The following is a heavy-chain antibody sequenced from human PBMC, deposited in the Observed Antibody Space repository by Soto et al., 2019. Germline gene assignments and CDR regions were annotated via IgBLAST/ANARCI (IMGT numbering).Heavy chain of an antibody. V-gene: IGHV3-30*18. Sequence: GGSLRLSCAASGFTFSSYGMHWVRQAPGKGLEWVAVISYDGSNKYYADSVKGRFTISRDNSKNTLYLQMNSLRAEDTAVYYCAKDAPYIWGSYPTDYFDYWGQGTLVTVSS. J-gene: IGHJ4*02. CDR2: ISYDGSNK. CDR3: AKDAPYIWGSYPTDYFDY. D-gene: IGHD3-16*02. CDR1: GFTFSSYG.